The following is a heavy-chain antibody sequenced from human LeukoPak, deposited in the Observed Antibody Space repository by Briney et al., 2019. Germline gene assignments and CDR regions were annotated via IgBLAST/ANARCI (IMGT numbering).Heavy chain of an antibody. CDR3: ARTIAAAGTSEGFDP. D-gene: IGHD6-13*01. CDR2: INPSGGST. Sequence: ASVKVSCKASGYTFTSYYMHWVRQAPGQGLEWMGIINPSGGSTSYAQKFQGRVTMTRDTSTSTVYMELSSLRSEDTAMYYCARTIAAAGTSEGFDPWGQGTLVTVSS. J-gene: IGHJ5*02. V-gene: IGHV1-46*01. CDR1: GYTFTSYY.